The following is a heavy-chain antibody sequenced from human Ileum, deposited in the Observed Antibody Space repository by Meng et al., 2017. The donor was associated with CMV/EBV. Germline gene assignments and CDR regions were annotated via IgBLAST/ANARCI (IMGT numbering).Heavy chain of an antibody. V-gene: IGHV3-7*01. CDR2: INEDEDEK. D-gene: IGHD6-19*01. CDR3: ARGYNTGRSAMDV. J-gene: IGHJ6*02. Sequence: GESLKISCAASGFEFRNYWMSWVRQAPGKGLEWVANINEDEDEKTFLDSVRGRFTISRDNAKKSLYLQMSSLRVEDTAVYYCARGYNTGRSAMDVWGQGTTVTVSS. CDR1: GFEFRNYW.